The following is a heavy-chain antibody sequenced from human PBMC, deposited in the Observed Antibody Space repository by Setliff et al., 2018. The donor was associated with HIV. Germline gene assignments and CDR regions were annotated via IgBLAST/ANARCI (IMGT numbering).Heavy chain of an antibody. CDR2: VSYSGAT. Sequence: SETLSLTCSVPGGSSIANTFASTWIRQSPGKGLEYIGDVSYSGATMYTNYNPSLESRVTVSEDTSRHQFSLKLTSVTADDTGIYYCARGPTFAYWGQGLLVTVSS. V-gene: IGHV4-39*07. CDR3: ARGPTFAY. CDR1: GGSSIANTFA. J-gene: IGHJ4*02.